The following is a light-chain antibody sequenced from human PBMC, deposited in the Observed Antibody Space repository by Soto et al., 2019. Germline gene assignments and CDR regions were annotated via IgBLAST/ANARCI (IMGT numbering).Light chain of an antibody. CDR1: QAANTR. V-gene: IGKV3-11*01. CDR3: HQRQSWPRT. J-gene: IGKJ1*01. CDR2: LTS. Sequence: EIVLTQSPATLSSFPGDRVTLSCRASQAANTRLAWYQHKPGQAPRLLIYLTSNRAAGIPARFSGSGSGTDFTLTISDVAPEDFAVYYCHQRQSWPRTFGQGTKVDIK.